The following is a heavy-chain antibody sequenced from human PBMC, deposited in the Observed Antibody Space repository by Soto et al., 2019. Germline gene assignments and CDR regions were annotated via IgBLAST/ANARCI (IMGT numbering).Heavy chain of an antibody. J-gene: IGHJ4*02. D-gene: IGHD4-17*01. Sequence: PSETLSLTCAVYGGSFSGYYWSWIRQPPGKGLEWIGEINHSGSTNYNPSLKSRVTISVDTSKNQFSLKLSSVTAADTAVYYCASYYGDRFDYWGQGTLVTVSS. CDR3: ASYYGDRFDY. CDR1: GGSFSGYY. V-gene: IGHV4-34*01. CDR2: INHSGST.